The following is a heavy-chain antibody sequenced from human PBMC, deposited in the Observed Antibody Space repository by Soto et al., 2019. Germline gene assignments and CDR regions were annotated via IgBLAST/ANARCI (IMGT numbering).Heavy chain of an antibody. Sequence: ASVKVSCKASGYTFTSYAVHWVRQAPGQRPEWMGWINAANGDTMYSQNFQGRVTITSDTSASTAYTELSSLGSEDTAVYYCARDILTGYSRYDYWGQGTLVTVSS. J-gene: IGHJ4*02. CDR2: INAANGDT. V-gene: IGHV1-3*01. CDR1: GYTFTSYA. CDR3: ARDILTGYSRYDY. D-gene: IGHD3-9*01.